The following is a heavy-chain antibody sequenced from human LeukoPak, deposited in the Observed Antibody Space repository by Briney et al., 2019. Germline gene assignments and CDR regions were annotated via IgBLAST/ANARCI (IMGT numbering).Heavy chain of an antibody. CDR3: AQKAPYSPGYSQH. J-gene: IGHJ1*01. Sequence: SETLSLTCTVSGGSITSYYWTWLRQPPGKGLEWIGYIYHNSGTTNYNPSLKSRVFISVDTSKNQFSLKLSSVTAADTAVYYCAQKAPYSPGYSQHWGQGTPVTVSS. D-gene: IGHD2-15*01. CDR2: IYHNSGTT. CDR1: GGSITSYY. V-gene: IGHV4-59*01.